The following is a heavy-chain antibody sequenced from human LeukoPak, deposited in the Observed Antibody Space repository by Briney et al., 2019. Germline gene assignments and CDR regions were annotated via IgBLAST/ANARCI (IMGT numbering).Heavy chain of an antibody. Sequence: GGSLRLSCAASGFTFSSYAMTWVRQAPGRGLEWVSVIGRYGGDIQYADSVKGRFTISRDNSENTLYLQMNSLRAEDTAVYYCAKYAPPTTVVTRFFDYWGQGTLVTVSS. D-gene: IGHD4-23*01. CDR3: AKYAPPTTVVTRFFDY. CDR1: GFTFSSYA. V-gene: IGHV3-23*01. CDR2: IGRYGGDI. J-gene: IGHJ4*02.